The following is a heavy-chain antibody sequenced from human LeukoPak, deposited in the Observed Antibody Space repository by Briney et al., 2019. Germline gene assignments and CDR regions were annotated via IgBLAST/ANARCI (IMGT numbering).Heavy chain of an antibody. CDR1: GYTFTSYG. J-gene: IGHJ3*02. Sequence: ASVKVSCKASGYTFTSYGISWVRQAPGQGLEWMGWISAYNGNTNYAQKLQGRVTMTTDTSTSTASMELRSLRSDDTAVYYCASAAAGNNDAFDIWGQGTMVTVSS. D-gene: IGHD6-13*01. CDR2: ISAYNGNT. CDR3: ASAAAGNNDAFDI. V-gene: IGHV1-18*01.